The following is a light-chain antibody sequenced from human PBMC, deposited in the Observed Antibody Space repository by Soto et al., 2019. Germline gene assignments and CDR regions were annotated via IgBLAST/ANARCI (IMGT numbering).Light chain of an antibody. CDR1: QDISNY. V-gene: IGKV1-33*01. CDR2: DAS. J-gene: IGKJ5*01. CDR3: QQYDNLPSIT. Sequence: DIQMTQSPSSLSASVGDRVTITCQASQDISNYLNWYQQKPGKAPKLLIYDASNLETGVPSRFSGSRSGTDFTFTISNLQPEDIATYYCQQYDNLPSITFGQWTRLEIK.